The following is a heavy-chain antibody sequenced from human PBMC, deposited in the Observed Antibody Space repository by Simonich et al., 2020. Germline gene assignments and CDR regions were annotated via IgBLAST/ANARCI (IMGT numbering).Heavy chain of an antibody. Sequence: GGGLVQPGGSLRLSCAASGFTFSSNALSWVRQAPGKGMGGVAAFGGVGGSQYYADSVKGRFTISRDNSKNPLYLQMNSLRAEDTAVYYCAKDLGERITMIVVVIDAFDIWGQGTMVTVSS. V-gene: IGHV3-23*01. CDR2: FGGVGGSQ. D-gene: IGHD3-22*01. CDR1: GFTFSSNA. J-gene: IGHJ3*02. CDR3: AKDLGERITMIVVVIDAFDI.